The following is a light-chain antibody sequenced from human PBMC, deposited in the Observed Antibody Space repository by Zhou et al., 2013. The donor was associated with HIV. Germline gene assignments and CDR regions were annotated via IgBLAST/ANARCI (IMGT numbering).Light chain of an antibody. V-gene: IGKV3-15*01. CDR3: QQYGNSLLT. CDR1: QSVSSN. CDR2: GAS. J-gene: IGKJ4*01. Sequence: EIVMTQSPATLSVSPGERATLSCRASQSVSSNLAWYQQKPGQAPRLLIYGASTRATGIPARFSGSGSGTEFTLTISRLEPEDFAVYYCQQYGNSLLTFGGGTKLEIK.